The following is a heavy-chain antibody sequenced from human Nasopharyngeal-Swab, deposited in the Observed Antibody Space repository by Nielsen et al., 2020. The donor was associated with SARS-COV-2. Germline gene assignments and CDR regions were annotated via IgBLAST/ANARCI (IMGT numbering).Heavy chain of an antibody. Sequence: SQTLSLICAVYGGSFSGYYWSWIRQPPGKGLEWIGEINHSGSTNYNPSLKSRVTISVDTSKNQFSLKLSSVTAADTAVYYCARGGGSSLYYYYYYYMDVWGKGTTVTVSS. D-gene: IGHD6-6*01. CDR1: GGSFSGYY. J-gene: IGHJ6*03. CDR2: INHSGST. CDR3: ARGGGSSLYYYYYYYMDV. V-gene: IGHV4-34*01.